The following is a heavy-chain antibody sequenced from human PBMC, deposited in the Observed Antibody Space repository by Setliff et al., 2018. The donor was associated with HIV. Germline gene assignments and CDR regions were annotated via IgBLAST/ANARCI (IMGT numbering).Heavy chain of an antibody. CDR3: ASVSDFWSVSFGY. J-gene: IGHJ4*02. CDR1: GFTFSNYW. Sequence: PGGSLSLSCAASGFTFSNYWMSWVRQAPGKGLEWVANIKQDGSEKYYVDSVKGRFTISRDNAQNSLDLQMNSLRAEDTAVYYCASVSDFWSVSFGYWGQGALVTVSS. V-gene: IGHV3-7*03. CDR2: IKQDGSEK. D-gene: IGHD3-3*01.